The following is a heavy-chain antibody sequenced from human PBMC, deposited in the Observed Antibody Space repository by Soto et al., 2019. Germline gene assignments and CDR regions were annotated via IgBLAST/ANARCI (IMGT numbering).Heavy chain of an antibody. CDR3: AREHMAAGGHFHY. CDR1: GYTFTTYA. CDR2: INAGNGNT. Sequence: QVQLVQSGAEVKKPGASVKVSCKASGYTFTTYAMHWVRQAPGQRLEWMGWINAGNGNTKYSQKFQGRVTITRDTSASTAYMELKSLTSEDTAVYYCAREHMAAGGHFHYWGQGTLVIVSS. D-gene: IGHD6-13*01. V-gene: IGHV1-3*01. J-gene: IGHJ4*02.